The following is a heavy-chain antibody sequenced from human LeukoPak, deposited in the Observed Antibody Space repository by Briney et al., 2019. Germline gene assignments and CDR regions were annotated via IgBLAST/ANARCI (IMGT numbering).Heavy chain of an antibody. CDR1: GYTFTDYY. CDR3: ARDVFAGYSTHHRFDP. J-gene: IGHJ5*02. V-gene: IGHV1-2*02. D-gene: IGHD6-13*01. Sequence: GASVKVSCKASGYTFTDYYMHWVRQAPGQGLEWVGWINPNTGGTNYEQKFQDRVTITRDTSISTVYMELSRLTSDDTAVYYCARDVFAGYSTHHRFDPWGQGTLVTVSS. CDR2: INPNTGGT.